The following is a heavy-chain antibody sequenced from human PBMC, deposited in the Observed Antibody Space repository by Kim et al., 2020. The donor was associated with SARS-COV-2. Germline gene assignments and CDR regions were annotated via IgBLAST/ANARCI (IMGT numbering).Heavy chain of an antibody. J-gene: IGHJ4*02. CDR3: ARDRYSGSYPTTPYFDY. Sequence: VKGRFTISRDNSKNTLYLQMNSLRAEDTAVYYCARDRYSGSYPTTPYFDYWGQGTLVTVSS. D-gene: IGHD1-26*01. V-gene: IGHV3-30*01.